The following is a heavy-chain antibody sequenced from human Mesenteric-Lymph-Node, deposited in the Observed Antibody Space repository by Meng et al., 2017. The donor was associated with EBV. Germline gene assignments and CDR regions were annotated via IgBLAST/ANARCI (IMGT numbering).Heavy chain of an antibody. J-gene: IGHJ4*02. CDR2: INHSGST. Sequence: LPQRRAGLLKLSETPPLTCSVYVWSLSGYYWTWIRQPPGKGLALIGEINHSGSTKYNPSLASRVTISVDTSKNQFSLKLTSVAAADTGVYFCARGRLGKSYSDPSGYSNFDYWGQGTLVTVSS. V-gene: IGHV4-34*01. CDR3: ARGRLGKSYSDPSGYSNFDY. CDR1: VWSLSGYY. D-gene: IGHD3-22*01.